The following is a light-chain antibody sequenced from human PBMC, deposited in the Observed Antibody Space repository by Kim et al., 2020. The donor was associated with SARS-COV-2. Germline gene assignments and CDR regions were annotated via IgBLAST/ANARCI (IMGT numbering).Light chain of an antibody. CDR1: ELGDKY. J-gene: IGLJ2*01. CDR2: QDS. Sequence: SVSPGQAASITCSGDELGDKYACCYQQRPGQSPVLVIYQDSKRPSGIPERFSGSNSGNTATLTIRGTQAMDEADCYCQAWDSSTVVFGGGTQLTVL. V-gene: IGLV3-1*01. CDR3: QAWDSSTVV.